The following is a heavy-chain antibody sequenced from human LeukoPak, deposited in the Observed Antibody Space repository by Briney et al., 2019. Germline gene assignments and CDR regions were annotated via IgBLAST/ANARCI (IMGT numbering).Heavy chain of an antibody. V-gene: IGHV4-59*11. D-gene: IGHD5-12*01. CDR3: ASSGFKEAFDI. J-gene: IGHJ3*02. CDR1: GGSISSHY. CDR2: IYYSGST. Sequence: SETLSLTCTVSGGSISSHYWSWIRQPPGKGLEWIGYIYYSGSTNYNPSLKSRVTISVDTSKNQFSLKLSSVTAADTAVYYCASSGFKEAFDIWGQGTMVTVSS.